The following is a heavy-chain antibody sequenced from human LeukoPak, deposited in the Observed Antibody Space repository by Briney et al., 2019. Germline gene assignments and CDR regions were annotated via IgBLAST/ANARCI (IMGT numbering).Heavy chain of an antibody. D-gene: IGHD2-15*01. CDR3: ARLVVVAGTRYFDY. CDR1: GYRFTSYW. J-gene: IGHJ4*02. CDR2: IYPGDSDT. Sequence: GESLKISCKGSGYRFTSYWIGWVRQIPGKGLEWMGIIYPGDSDTRYSPSFQGQVTISADKSISTAYLQWSSLKASDTAMYYCARLVVVAGTRYFDYWGQGTLVTVSS. V-gene: IGHV5-51*01.